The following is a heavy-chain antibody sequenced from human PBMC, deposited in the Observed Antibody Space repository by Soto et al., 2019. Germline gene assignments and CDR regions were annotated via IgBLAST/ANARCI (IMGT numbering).Heavy chain of an antibody. V-gene: IGHV3-21*04. CDR1: GFSFSDYS. Sequence: KAGGSLRLSCTASGFSFSDYSFNWVRQAQGTGLEWVSSSTHTGTNAYHADSVKSRFTISKDSADKSLSLQMTSLRAEYTSVYYCANPRRGFQEITMIAPGCAFDIWGQGTTVTVSS. CDR3: ANPRRGFQEITMIAPGCAFDI. D-gene: IGHD3-22*01. CDR2: STHTGTNA. J-gene: IGHJ3*02.